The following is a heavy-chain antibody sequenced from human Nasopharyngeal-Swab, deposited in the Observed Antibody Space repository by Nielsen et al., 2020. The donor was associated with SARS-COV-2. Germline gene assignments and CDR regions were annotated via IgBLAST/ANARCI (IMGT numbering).Heavy chain of an antibody. V-gene: IGHV4-39*01. Sequence: SETLSLTCTVSGDSIAYSTFYWGWIRQPPGKGLEWIGNIYYNGNTYQNPSIKSRLTISVDKSKNQFSPQLSSVTAADTAVYYCVRSSSWYYFDYWAQGTQVTVSS. D-gene: IGHD6-13*01. CDR1: GDSIAYSTFY. J-gene: IGHJ4*02. CDR3: VRSSSWYYFDY. CDR2: IYYNGNT.